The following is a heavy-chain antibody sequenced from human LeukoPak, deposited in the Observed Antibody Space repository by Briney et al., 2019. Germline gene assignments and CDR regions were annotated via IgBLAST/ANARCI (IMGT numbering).Heavy chain of an antibody. D-gene: IGHD3-9*01. CDR2: IWYDGSNK. CDR1: GFTFSSYD. CDR3: ARDRGLRYFDY. Sequence: GGSLRLSCAASGFTFSSYDMHWVRQAPGKGLEWVAVIWYDGSNKYYADSVKGRFTISRDNSKNTLYLQMNSLRAEDTAVYYCARDRGLRYFDYWGQGTLVTVSS. J-gene: IGHJ4*02. V-gene: IGHV3-33*08.